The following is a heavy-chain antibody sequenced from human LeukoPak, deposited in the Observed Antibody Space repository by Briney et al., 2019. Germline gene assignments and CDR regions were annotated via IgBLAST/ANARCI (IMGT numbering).Heavy chain of an antibody. V-gene: IGHV1-2*04. J-gene: IGHJ4*02. CDR2: INPNSGGT. D-gene: IGHD3-10*01. CDR3: ARDMGSGSYPYYFDY. Sequence: ASVKVSCKVSGHTLSDLAMYWVRQAPGQGLEWMGWINPNSGGTTYAQKFQGWVTMTRDTSISTAYMELSRLRSDDTAVYYCARDMGSGSYPYYFDYWGQGTLVTVSS. CDR1: GHTLSDLA.